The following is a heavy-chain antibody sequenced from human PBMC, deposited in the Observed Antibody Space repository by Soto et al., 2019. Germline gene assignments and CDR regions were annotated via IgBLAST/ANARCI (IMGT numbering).Heavy chain of an antibody. CDR3: AREYCSSASCYGPDF. D-gene: IGHD2-2*01. CDR2: ISGHDGNT. J-gene: IGHJ4*02. CDR1: CYRHPIYG. V-gene: IGHV1-18*01. Sequence: ALVKVACKASCYRHPIYGISWVRQTPGQGLEWMGRISGHDGNTKYTQKVQGRVTVTTDTSTSTAYMDLRSLRSDDTAVYYCAREYCSSASCYGPDFWGQGTLVTVSS.